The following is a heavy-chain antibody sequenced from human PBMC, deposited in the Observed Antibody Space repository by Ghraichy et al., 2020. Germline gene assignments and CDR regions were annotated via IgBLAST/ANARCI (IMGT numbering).Heavy chain of an antibody. CDR3: ARGRPVYGSGSYRP. CDR1: GGSFSGYY. V-gene: IGHV4-34*01. Sequence: SQTLSLTCAVYGGSFSGYYWSWIRQPPGKGLEWIGEINHSGSTNYNPSLKSRVTISVDTSKNQFSLKLSSVTAADTAVYYCARGRPVYGSGSYRPWGQGTLVTVSS. CDR2: INHSGST. D-gene: IGHD3-10*01. J-gene: IGHJ5*02.